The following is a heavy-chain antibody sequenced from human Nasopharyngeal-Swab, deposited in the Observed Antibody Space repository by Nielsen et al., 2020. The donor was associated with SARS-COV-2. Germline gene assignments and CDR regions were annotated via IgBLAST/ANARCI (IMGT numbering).Heavy chain of an antibody. CDR1: GFTCSSYA. CDR2: ISGSGGST. CDR3: AKVLSHYGDYGNDAFDI. D-gene: IGHD4-17*01. J-gene: IGHJ3*02. Sequence: GESLKISCAASGFTCSSYAMSWVRQAPGKVLEWVSAISGSGGSTYYADSVKGRFTISRDNSKNTLYLQMNSLRAEDTAVYYCAKVLSHYGDYGNDAFDIWGQGTMVTVSS. V-gene: IGHV3-23*01.